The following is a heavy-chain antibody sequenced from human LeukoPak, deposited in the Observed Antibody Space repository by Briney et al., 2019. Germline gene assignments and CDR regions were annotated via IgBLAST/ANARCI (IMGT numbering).Heavy chain of an antibody. J-gene: IGHJ3*02. CDR1: GGSISSYY. Sequence: SETLSLTCTVSGGSISSYYWSWLRQPAGKGLEWIGRIYTSGSANYNPSLRSRVTMSVDTSKNQFSLKLSSVTAADTAVYYCARHPVRTYYDFWSGYSTTDAFDIWGQGTMVTVSS. CDR2: IYTSGSA. D-gene: IGHD3-3*01. CDR3: ARHPVRTYYDFWSGYSTTDAFDI. V-gene: IGHV4-4*07.